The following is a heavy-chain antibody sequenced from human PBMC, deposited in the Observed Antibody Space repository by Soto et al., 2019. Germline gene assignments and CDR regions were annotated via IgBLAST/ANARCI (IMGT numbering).Heavy chain of an antibody. Sequence: SETLSLTCTVSGCSISSYYWSWIRQPPGKGLEWIGYIYYSGSTYYDSSLKSRVTISVDTSKNQFSLKLSSVTAADTAVYYCASQHYYDSSGYYVVYWGQGTLVTVSS. CDR1: GCSISSYY. CDR3: ASQHYYDSSGYYVVY. CDR2: IYYSGST. V-gene: IGHV4-59*08. D-gene: IGHD3-22*01. J-gene: IGHJ4*02.